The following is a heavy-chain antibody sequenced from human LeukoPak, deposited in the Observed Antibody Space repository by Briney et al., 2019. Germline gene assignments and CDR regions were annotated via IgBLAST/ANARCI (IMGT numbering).Heavy chain of an antibody. CDR2: IHHSGST. V-gene: IGHV4-4*02. CDR1: SDSIRSNNW. CDR3: VRVPFAFYGMEV. Sequence: SETLSLTCAVSSDSIRSNNWWSWVRQPPGKGLEWIGEIHHSGSTNYNPSLKSRVTISADTSKNQLSLKLSSVTAADTAVYYCVRVPFAFYGMEVWGKGTTVSVSS. J-gene: IGHJ6*04. D-gene: IGHD4/OR15-4a*01.